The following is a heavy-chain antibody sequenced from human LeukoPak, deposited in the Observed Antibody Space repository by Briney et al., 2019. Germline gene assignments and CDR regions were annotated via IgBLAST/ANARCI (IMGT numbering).Heavy chain of an antibody. CDR2: ISWNSGSI. J-gene: IGHJ4*02. CDR1: GFTFDDYA. CDR3: AKGAVGRLGELSIGAYYFDY. D-gene: IGHD3-16*02. V-gene: IGHV3-9*03. Sequence: GGSLRLSXAASGFTFDDYAMHWVRQAPGKGLEWLSGISWNSGSICYADSVKGRFTISRDNAKNSLYLQMNSLRAEDMALYYCAKGAVGRLGELSIGAYYFDYWGQGTLVTVSS.